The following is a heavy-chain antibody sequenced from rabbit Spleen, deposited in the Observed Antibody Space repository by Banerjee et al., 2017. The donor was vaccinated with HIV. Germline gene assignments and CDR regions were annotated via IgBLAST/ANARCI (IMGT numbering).Heavy chain of an antibody. D-gene: IGHD3-1*01. J-gene: IGHJ4*01. CDR2: IVTSSGST. Sequence: QEQLVESGGGLVQPEGSLTLTCTASGVSFSSSSYLCWVRQAPGKGLEWIACIVTSSGSTYYASWAKGRFTISKTSSTTVTLQMTSLTAADTATYFCGRVGNIGYNTCDLWGPGTLVTVS. CDR1: GVSFSSSSY. CDR3: GRVGNIGYNTCDL. V-gene: IGHV1S45*01.